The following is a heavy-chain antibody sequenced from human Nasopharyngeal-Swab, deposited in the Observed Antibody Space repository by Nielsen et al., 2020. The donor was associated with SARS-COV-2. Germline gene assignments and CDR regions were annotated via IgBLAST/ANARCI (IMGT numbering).Heavy chain of an antibody. CDR1: GGSISRPGYS. D-gene: IGHD4-11*01. J-gene: IGHJ4*02. CDR2: IYHSGSA. V-gene: IGHV4-30-2*01. CDR3: ARKRDYSGYDF. Sequence: SETLSLTRAVSGGSISRPGYSWNWIRQPPGQALEWLGYIYHSGSAYYNPSLKSRLSISVDTSKNQFSLELSSVTAADTAVYFCARKRDYSGYDFLGQGALVTVTS.